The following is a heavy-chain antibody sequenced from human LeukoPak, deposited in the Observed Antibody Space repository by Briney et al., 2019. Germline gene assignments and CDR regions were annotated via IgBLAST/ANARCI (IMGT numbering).Heavy chain of an antibody. CDR3: ARTNSGYDWESDY. D-gene: IGHD5-12*01. CDR1: GGTFSSYA. J-gene: IGHJ4*02. CDR2: IIPIFGTA. Sequence: GASVKVSCKASGGTFSSYAISWVRQAPGQGLEWMGGIIPIFGTANYAQKFQGRVTITTDESTSTAYMELSSLRSEDTAVYYCARTNSGYDWESDYWGQGTLVTVSS. V-gene: IGHV1-69*05.